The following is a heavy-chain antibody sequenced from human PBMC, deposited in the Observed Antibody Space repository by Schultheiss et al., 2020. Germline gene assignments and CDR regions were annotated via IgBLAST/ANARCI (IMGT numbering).Heavy chain of an antibody. D-gene: IGHD6-19*01. V-gene: IGHV3-13*04. J-gene: IGHJ6*02. CDR3: ARGSVAGTFYYYGMDV. CDR1: GFTFSSYW. CDR2: IGTAGDT. Sequence: GGSLRLSCAASGFTFSSYWMHWVRQATGKGLEWVSAIGTAGDTYYPGSVKGRFTISRENAKNSLYLQMNSLRAGDTAVYYCARGSVAGTFYYYGMDVWGQGTTVTVSS.